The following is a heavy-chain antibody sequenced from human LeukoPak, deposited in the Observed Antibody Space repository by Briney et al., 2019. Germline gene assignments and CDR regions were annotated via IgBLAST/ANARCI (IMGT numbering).Heavy chain of an antibody. J-gene: IGHJ6*03. V-gene: IGHV3-20*04. CDR3: ARFYTNWGSRFYYYMDV. D-gene: IGHD7-27*01. CDR2: INRSGDST. CDR1: GFTFDDYG. Sequence: GGSLRLSCEASGFTFDDYGMSWVRQAPGKGLEWVSGINRSGDSTGYADSVKGRFTISRDNAKNSLYLLMNSLRADDTALYYCARFYTNWGSRFYYYMDVWGKGTTVTVSS.